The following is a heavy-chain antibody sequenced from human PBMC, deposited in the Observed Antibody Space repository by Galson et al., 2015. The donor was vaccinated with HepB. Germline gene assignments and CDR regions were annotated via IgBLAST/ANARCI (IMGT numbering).Heavy chain of an antibody. Sequence: ETLSLTCTVSGGSISGYYWSWIRQPPGKGLEWIGYIYYSGSTNYNPSLKSRVTIFVDTSKNQFSLKLSSVTAADTAVYYCARHGPHDSSGYYDAFDIWGQGTMVTVSS. D-gene: IGHD3-22*01. J-gene: IGHJ3*02. CDR1: GGSISGYY. CDR3: ARHGPHDSSGYYDAFDI. V-gene: IGHV4-59*08. CDR2: IYYSGST.